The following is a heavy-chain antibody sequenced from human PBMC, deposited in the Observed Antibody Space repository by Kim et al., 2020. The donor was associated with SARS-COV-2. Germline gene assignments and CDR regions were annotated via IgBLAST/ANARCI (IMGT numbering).Heavy chain of an antibody. J-gene: IGHJ4*02. CDR1: GYTFTGYY. Sequence: ASVKVSCKASGYTFTGYYMHWVRQAPGQGLEWMGRINPNSGGTNYAQKFQGRVTMTRDTSISTAYMELSRLRSDDTAVYYCARDPPPLYDYVWGSYRVYYFDYWGQGTLVTVSS. CDR3: ARDPPPLYDYVWGSYRVYYFDY. D-gene: IGHD3-16*02. V-gene: IGHV1-2*06. CDR2: INPNSGGT.